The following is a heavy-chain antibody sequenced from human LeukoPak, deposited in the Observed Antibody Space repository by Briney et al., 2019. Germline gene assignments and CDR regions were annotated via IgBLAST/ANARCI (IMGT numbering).Heavy chain of an antibody. V-gene: IGHV4-39*01. D-gene: IGHD2-15*01. J-gene: IGHJ5*02. CDR3: ASTKGVVRDSGDP. CDR1: GVTISSSRYY. CDR2: ILYRGSP. Sequence: SQTLALPSTVSGVTISSSRYYWGWSRQPPGKGLQWIGSILYRGSPYNNDSLKSRVTISVDTSKNQFSLKLSSGTAANTAVYYCASTKGVVRDSGDPWGQRKLVTVSS.